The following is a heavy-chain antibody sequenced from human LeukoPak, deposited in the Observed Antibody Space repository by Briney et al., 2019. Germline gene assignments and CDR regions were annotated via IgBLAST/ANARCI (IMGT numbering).Heavy chain of an antibody. J-gene: IGHJ4*02. CDR3: ATEEWYRFDN. Sequence: SGGSLRLSCAVSGFPFSLHYVTWVRQAPGKGLERVAKISPNGNEKNYVDSVQGRFTISRDNAESSLYLQMNSLRAEDTAVYYCATEEWYRFDNWGQGTLVTVSS. V-gene: IGHV3-7*01. CDR1: GFPFSLHY. D-gene: IGHD2-8*01. CDR2: ISPNGNEK.